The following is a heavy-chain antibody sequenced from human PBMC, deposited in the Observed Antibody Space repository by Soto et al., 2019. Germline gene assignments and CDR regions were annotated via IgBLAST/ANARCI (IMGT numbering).Heavy chain of an antibody. CDR2: IGGSGSAI. CDR3: ARDRPLYLFDY. J-gene: IGHJ4*02. Sequence: PVGPLRLFGAASGFTFSDYYMSCIRQAPGKGLEWVSYIGGSGSAIKYADSVKGRFTISRDNANNNLYLEMNSLRAEDTAIYYCARDRPLYLFDYLGQGTLVTVSS. V-gene: IGHV3-11*01. CDR1: GFTFSDYY.